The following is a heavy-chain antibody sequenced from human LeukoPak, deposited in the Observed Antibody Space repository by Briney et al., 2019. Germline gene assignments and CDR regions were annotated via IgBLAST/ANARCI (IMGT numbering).Heavy chain of an antibody. J-gene: IGHJ4*02. CDR1: GGSFSGYY. V-gene: IGHV4-34*01. D-gene: IGHD3-9*01. CDR3: ARAGILTGYYGDYFDY. Sequence: SETLSLTCAVYGGSFSGYYWSWVRQPPGKGLEWMGEINHSGSTNYNPSLKSRVTISVDTSKTQFSLKLSSVTAADTAVYYCARAGILTGYYGDYFDYWGQGTLVTVSS. CDR2: INHSGST.